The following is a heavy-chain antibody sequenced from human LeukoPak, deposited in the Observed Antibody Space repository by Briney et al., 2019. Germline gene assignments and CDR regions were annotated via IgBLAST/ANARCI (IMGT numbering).Heavy chain of an antibody. Sequence: GASVKVSCKTSGYIFTPHHIHWMRQAPGQGLELLGWVSAANNPEYSQKFQGRVTITADESTSTAYMELSSLRSEDTAVYYCARDGRPAYYGSGSYPSWFDPWGQGTLVTVSS. D-gene: IGHD3-10*01. J-gene: IGHJ5*02. CDR1: GYIFTPHH. V-gene: IGHV1-3*01. CDR3: ARDGRPAYYGSGSYPSWFDP. CDR2: VSAANNP.